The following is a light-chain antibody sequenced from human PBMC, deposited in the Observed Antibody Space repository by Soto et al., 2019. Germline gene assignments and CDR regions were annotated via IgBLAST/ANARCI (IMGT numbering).Light chain of an antibody. CDR2: EGS. V-gene: IGLV2-23*01. CDR1: RSDVGSYNL. CDR3: CSYAGSSPYV. Sequence: QSALPQPASVSGSPGQSITISCTGTRSDVGSYNLVSWYQQHPGKAPKLMIYEGSKRPSGVSNRFSGSKSGNTASLTGSGLQSEDEADYYCCSYAGSSPYVFGTGTTLTVL. J-gene: IGLJ1*01.